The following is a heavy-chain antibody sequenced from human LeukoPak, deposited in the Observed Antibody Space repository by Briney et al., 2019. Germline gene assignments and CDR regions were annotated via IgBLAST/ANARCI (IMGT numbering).Heavy chain of an antibody. CDR1: GVPISSYY. Sequence: SWETLSLTCSVSGVPISSYYWSWIRQPAGKGLEWIGSIYKSGSTNYNASLKSRLTISRDTSKNHFSLKLISVSAADTAGYYCARDSGTTGEVKFDPWGQGTLVTVSS. D-gene: IGHD3-10*01. CDR2: IYKSGST. J-gene: IGHJ5*02. CDR3: ARDSGTTGEVKFDP. V-gene: IGHV4-4*07.